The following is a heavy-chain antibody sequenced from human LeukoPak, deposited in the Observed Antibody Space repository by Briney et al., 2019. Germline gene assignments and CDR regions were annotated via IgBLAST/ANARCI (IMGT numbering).Heavy chain of an antibody. CDR2: INHSGST. CDR3: ARGRAYYYGSGSYLNWFDP. D-gene: IGHD3-10*01. V-gene: IGHV4-34*01. CDR1: GGSFSGYY. Sequence: SETLSLTCAVYGGSFSGYYWSWIRQPPGKGLEWIGEINHSGSTNYNPSLKSRVTISVDTSKNQFSLKLSSVTAADTAVYYCARGRAYYYGSGSYLNWFDPWGQGTLVTVSS. J-gene: IGHJ5*02.